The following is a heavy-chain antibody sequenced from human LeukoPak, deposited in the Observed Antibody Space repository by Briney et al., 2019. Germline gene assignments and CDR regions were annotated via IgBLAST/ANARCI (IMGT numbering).Heavy chain of an antibody. J-gene: IGHJ4*02. D-gene: IGHD5-18*01. V-gene: IGHV4-59*08. Sequence: SETLSLTCTVSGGSISSYYWSWIRQPPGKGLEWIGYIYYSGSTNYNPSLKSRVTISVDTSKNQFSLKLSSVTAADTAVYYCARGGKRGYSYGYNYFDYWGQGTLVTVSS. CDR3: ARGGKRGYSYGYNYFDY. CDR1: GGSISSYY. CDR2: IYYSGST.